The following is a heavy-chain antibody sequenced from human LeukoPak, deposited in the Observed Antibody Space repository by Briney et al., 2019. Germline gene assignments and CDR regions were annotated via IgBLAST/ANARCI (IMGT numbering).Heavy chain of an antibody. CDR1: GFTFSSYA. Sequence: PGGSLRLSCAASGFTFSSYAMSWVRQAPGKGLEWVSAISGSGGSTYYADSVKGRFTISRDNAKDMLYLQMDSLRVEDTAIYYCARGPSVLGAIDNWGQGTLVAVSS. CDR3: ARGPSVLGAIDN. CDR2: ISGSGGST. D-gene: IGHD3-10*01. J-gene: IGHJ4*02. V-gene: IGHV3-23*01.